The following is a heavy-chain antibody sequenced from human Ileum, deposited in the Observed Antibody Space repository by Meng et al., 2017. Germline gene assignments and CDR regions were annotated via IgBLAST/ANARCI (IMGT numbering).Heavy chain of an antibody. J-gene: IGHJ4*02. CDR2: AST. D-gene: IGHD7-27*01. Sequence: QVRLQESGPGLVRPAETLSLICTVSGGSVSSDGFQWGWVRQPPGKGLEWIGYASTNYNPSLKSRVTISLDTSKNQFSLELSSVTAADTAVYYCARDHWGSLDYWGQGSLVTVSS. CDR1: GGSVSSDGFQ. CDR3: ARDHWGSLDY. V-gene: IGHV4-61*08.